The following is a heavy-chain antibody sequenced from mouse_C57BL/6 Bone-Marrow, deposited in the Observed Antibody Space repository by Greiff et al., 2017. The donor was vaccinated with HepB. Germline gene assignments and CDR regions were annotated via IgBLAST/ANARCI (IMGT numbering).Heavy chain of an antibody. CDR1: GYAFSSSW. Sequence: QVQLQQSGPELVKPGASVKISCKASGYAFSSSWMNWVKQRPGKGLEWIGRIYPGDGDTNYNGKFKGKATLTADKSSSTAYMQLSSLTSEDSAVYFCARALWLRLWYFDVLGTGTTVTVSS. CDR3: ARALWLRLWYFDV. D-gene: IGHD2-2*01. V-gene: IGHV1-82*01. CDR2: IYPGDGDT. J-gene: IGHJ1*03.